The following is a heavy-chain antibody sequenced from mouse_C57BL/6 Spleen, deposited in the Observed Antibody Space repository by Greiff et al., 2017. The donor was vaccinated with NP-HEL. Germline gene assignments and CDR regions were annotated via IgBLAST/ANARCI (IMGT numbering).Heavy chain of an antibody. CDR3: ARGKDSFAY. Sequence: QVHVKQPGAELVKPGASVKMSCKASGYTFTSYWITWVKQRPGQGLEWIGDIYPGSGSTNYNEKFKSKATLTVDTSSSTAYMQLSSLTSEDSAVYYCARGKDSFAYWGQGTLVTVSA. CDR2: IYPGSGST. J-gene: IGHJ3*01. V-gene: IGHV1-55*01. CDR1: GYTFTSYW.